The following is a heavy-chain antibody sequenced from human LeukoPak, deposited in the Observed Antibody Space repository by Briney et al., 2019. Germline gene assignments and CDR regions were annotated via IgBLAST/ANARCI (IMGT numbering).Heavy chain of an antibody. CDR1: GFTFSSYA. D-gene: IGHD2-2*01. V-gene: IGHV3-23*01. J-gene: IGHJ3*02. Sequence: GGSLRLSCAASGFTFSSYAMSWVRQAPGKGLEWVSAISGSGGSTYYADSVKGRFTISRDNSKNTLYLQMNGLRTDDTAVYYCARGGSTNHLDTLDIWGQGTMVTVSS. CDR3: ARGGSTNHLDTLDI. CDR2: ISGSGGST.